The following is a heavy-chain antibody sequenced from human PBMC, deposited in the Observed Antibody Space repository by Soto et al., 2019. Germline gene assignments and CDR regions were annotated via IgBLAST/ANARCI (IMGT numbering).Heavy chain of an antibody. CDR1: GGSVSSGSYY. Sequence: TLSLTCTVSGGSVSSGSYYWSWIRQPPGKGLEWIGYIYYSGSTNYNPSLKSRVTISVDTSKNQFSLKLSSVTAADTAVYYCARVPHYYDSSGYYYFDYWGQGTLVTVSS. CDR3: ARVPHYYDSSGYYYFDY. CDR2: IYYSGST. V-gene: IGHV4-61*01. D-gene: IGHD3-22*01. J-gene: IGHJ4*02.